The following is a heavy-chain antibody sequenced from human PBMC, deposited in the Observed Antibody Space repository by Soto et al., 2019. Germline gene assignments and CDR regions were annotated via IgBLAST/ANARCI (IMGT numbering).Heavy chain of an antibody. CDR3: AKAKNDYNWDNRPPFDY. D-gene: IGHD1-20*01. J-gene: IGHJ4*02. V-gene: IGHV3-23*01. CDR1: GFTLRNYA. Sequence: LRLSCDASGFTLRNYAMTWIRQAPGKGLEWVSLISANDVGTYYAESVKTRFTISTDQSRNTVYLQMDSLRADDTAIYYCAKAKNDYNWDNRPPFDYWGQGTLVTVSS. CDR2: ISANDVGT.